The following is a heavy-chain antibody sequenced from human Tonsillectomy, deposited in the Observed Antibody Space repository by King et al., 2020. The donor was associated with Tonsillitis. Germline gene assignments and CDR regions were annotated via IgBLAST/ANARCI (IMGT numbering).Heavy chain of an antibody. CDR2: IKSKTDGGTT. CDR3: TTFQNGGYSYGSFDY. Sequence: VQLVESGGGLVKPGGSLRLSCAASGFTFSNAWMNWVRQAPGKGLEWVGRIKSKTDGGTTDYAAPVKGRFTISRDDSKNTLYLQMNSLKTEDTAVYYCTTFQNGGYSYGSFDYWGQGTLVTVSS. D-gene: IGHD5-18*01. J-gene: IGHJ4*02. V-gene: IGHV3-15*07. CDR1: GFTFSNAW.